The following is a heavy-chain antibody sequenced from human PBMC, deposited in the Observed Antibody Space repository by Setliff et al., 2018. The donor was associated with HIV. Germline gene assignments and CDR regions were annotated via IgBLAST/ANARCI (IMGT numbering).Heavy chain of an antibody. V-gene: IGHV5-51*01. D-gene: IGHD4-17*01. CDR1: GYSFTSYW. J-gene: IGHJ3*02. Sequence: RGESLKISCKGSGYSFTSYWIGWVRQMPGKGLEWMGIIYPGDSDTRYSPSFQGQVTISADKSISTADKSISTAYLQWSSLKASDTAMYYCARGFFAVTPYDAFDIWGQGTMVTVSS. CDR2: IYPGDSDT. CDR3: ARGFFAVTPYDAFDI.